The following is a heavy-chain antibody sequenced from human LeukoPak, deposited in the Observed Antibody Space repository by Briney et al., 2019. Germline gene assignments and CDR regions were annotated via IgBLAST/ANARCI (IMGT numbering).Heavy chain of an antibody. CDR1: GGTFSSYT. Sequence: SVKVSCKASGGTFSSYTISWVRQAPGQGLEWVGRIIPILGIANYAQKFQGRVTITADKSTSTAYMELSSLRSEDTAVYYCARPVWGVTHDAFDIWGQGTMVTVSS. D-gene: IGHD3-16*01. CDR2: IIPILGIA. J-gene: IGHJ3*02. CDR3: ARPVWGVTHDAFDI. V-gene: IGHV1-69*02.